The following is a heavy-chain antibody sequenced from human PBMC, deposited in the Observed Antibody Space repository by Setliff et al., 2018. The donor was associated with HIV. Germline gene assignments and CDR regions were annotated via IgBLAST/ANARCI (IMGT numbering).Heavy chain of an antibody. CDR1: GGSISGYY. Sequence: SETLSLTCTVSGGSISGYYWSWIRQPPGKGLEWIGYIYTSGSTNYNPSLKSRVTMSVDTSKNQFSLKLSSVTAADTAVYYCARREGAGKFDYWGQGTPVTVSS. J-gene: IGHJ4*02. CDR3: ARREGAGKFDY. V-gene: IGHV4-4*09. CDR2: IYTSGST.